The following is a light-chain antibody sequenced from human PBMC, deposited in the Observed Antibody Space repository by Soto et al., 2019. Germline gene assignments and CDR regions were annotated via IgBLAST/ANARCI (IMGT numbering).Light chain of an antibody. V-gene: IGKV3-15*01. CDR1: QSVRSN. J-gene: IGKJ1*01. CDR2: GAS. CDR3: QQYSNWPPGT. Sequence: EIVMSQSPATLSVSPGERATLSCRASQSVRSNLAWYQQKPGQAPRLLIYGASTRATGIPARFSGSGSGTESTVTISSLQSEDFAVYYCQQYSNWPPGTFGQGTKVEIK.